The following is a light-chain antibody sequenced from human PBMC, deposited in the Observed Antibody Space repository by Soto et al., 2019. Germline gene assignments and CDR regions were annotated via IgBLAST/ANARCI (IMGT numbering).Light chain of an antibody. V-gene: IGKV3-20*01. J-gene: IGKJ1*01. CDR3: QQYGSSPRT. CDR2: GAS. Sequence: EIVLTQSPGTLSLSPGERATVSCRASQSVSSSYLAWFQQRPGQAPRLLIYGASNRATGIPDRFSGSGSGTDFTLTISRLETEDFAVYYCQQYGSSPRTFGQGTKVEIK. CDR1: QSVSSSY.